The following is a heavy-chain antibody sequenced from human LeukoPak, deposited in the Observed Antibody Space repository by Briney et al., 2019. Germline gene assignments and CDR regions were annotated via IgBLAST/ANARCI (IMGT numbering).Heavy chain of an antibody. V-gene: IGHV3-7*01. CDR3: AGSSWYYFDY. CDR1: GFTFSSYW. J-gene: IGHJ4*02. Sequence: QPGGSLRLSCAASGFTFSSYWMSWARQAPGEGREWVANIKQDGSEKYYVDSVKGRFTISRDNAKNSLYLQMNSLRAEDTAVYYCAGSSWYYFDYWGQGTLVTVSS. D-gene: IGHD6-13*01. CDR2: IKQDGSEK.